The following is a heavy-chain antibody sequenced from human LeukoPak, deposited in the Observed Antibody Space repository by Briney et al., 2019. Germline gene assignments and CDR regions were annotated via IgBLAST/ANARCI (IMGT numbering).Heavy chain of an antibody. CDR2: ISSSGSTI. CDR3: AREYYYDSSRIY. Sequence: GGSLRLSCAASGFTFNNYGMHWVRQAPGKGLEWVSYISSSGSTIYYADSVKGRFTISRDNAKNSLYLQMNSLRAEDTAVYYCAREYYYDSSRIYWGQGTLVTVSS. D-gene: IGHD3-22*01. CDR1: GFTFNNYG. V-gene: IGHV3-48*04. J-gene: IGHJ4*02.